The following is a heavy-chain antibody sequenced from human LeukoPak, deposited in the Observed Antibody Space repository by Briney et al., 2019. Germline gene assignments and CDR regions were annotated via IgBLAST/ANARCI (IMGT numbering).Heavy chain of an antibody. CDR2: ISGSADRT. J-gene: IGHJ4*02. D-gene: IGHD5-18*01. CDR3: AGSSASRGYNYGRFDC. CDR1: GFTFSSYA. V-gene: IGHV3-23*01. Sequence: GGSLRLSCAASGFTFSSYAMSWVRQAPGKGLEWVSTISGSADRTYYADSVRGRFTISRDNSKNTLSLQMNSLRAEDAAVYYCAGSSASRGYNYGRFDCWGQGTLVTVSS.